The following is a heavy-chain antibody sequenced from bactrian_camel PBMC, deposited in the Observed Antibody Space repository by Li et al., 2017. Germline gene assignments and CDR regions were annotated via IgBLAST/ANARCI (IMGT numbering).Heavy chain of an antibody. D-gene: IGHD2*01. Sequence: HVQLVESGGDSVQAGGSLRLSCAASGTTYNNRCMGWFRQAPGKEREGVARFWTGGGVPYYADSVKGRFTISRDNAKNTVYLQMNSLKPEDAAMYYCAAITRSGTCYNAGMADFAYWGQGTQVTVS. CDR3: AAITRSGTCYNAGMADFAY. V-gene: IGHV3S54*01. CDR1: GTTYNNRC. CDR2: FWTGGGVP. J-gene: IGHJ6*01.